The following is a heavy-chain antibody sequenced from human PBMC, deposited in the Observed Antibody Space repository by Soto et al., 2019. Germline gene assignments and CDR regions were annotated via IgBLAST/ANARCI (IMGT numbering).Heavy chain of an antibody. Sequence: EGQLVESGGGLVQPGGSLRLSCQVSGFTFRSYWMTWVRRAPGKGLEWVANINLDGSEKYYVDAVKGRFTISRVNAKNSLHLELRDLRANDTAVYYCARGAMAGNEVPGDWGQGTLVTVSS. CDR1: GFTFRSYW. D-gene: IGHD1-1*01. V-gene: IGHV3-7*05. CDR2: INLDGSEK. CDR3: ARGAMAGNEVPGD. J-gene: IGHJ1*01.